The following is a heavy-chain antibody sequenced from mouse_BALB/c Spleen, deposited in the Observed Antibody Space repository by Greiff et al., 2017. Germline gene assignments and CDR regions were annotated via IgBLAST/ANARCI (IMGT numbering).Heavy chain of an antibody. CDR1: GYTFSSYW. Sequence: QVQLQQSGAELMKPGASVKISCKATGYTFSSYWIEWVKQRPGHGLEWIGEILPGSGSTNYNEKFKGKATFTADTSSNTAYMQLSSLTSEDSAVYYCAHYYGSTSWFAYWGQGTLVTVSA. CDR2: ILPGSGST. J-gene: IGHJ3*01. CDR3: AHYYGSTSWFAY. V-gene: IGHV1-9*01. D-gene: IGHD1-1*01.